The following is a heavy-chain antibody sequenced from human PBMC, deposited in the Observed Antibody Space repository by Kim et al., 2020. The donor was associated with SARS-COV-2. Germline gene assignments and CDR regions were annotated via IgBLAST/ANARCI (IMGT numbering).Heavy chain of an antibody. V-gene: IGHV5-10-1*01. Sequence: SQSFQGHVTISTDKSISTAYLQWGSLKASDTAMYYCATTSGSSGYYSFDYWGQGTLVTVSS. D-gene: IGHD3-22*01. CDR3: ATTSGSSGYYSFDY. J-gene: IGHJ4*02.